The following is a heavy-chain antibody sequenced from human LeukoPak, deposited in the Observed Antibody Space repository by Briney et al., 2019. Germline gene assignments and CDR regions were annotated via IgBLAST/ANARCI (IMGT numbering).Heavy chain of an antibody. J-gene: IGHJ4*02. Sequence: SETLSLTCTVSGGSISSYYWSWIRQPPGKGLEWIGSIYYSGSTNYNPSLKSRVTISVDTSKNQFSLKLSSVTAADTAVYYCAREVTYYYDSSGYYGYFDYWGQGTLVTVSS. D-gene: IGHD3-22*01. CDR1: GGSISSYY. V-gene: IGHV4-59*01. CDR2: IYYSGST. CDR3: AREVTYYYDSSGYYGYFDY.